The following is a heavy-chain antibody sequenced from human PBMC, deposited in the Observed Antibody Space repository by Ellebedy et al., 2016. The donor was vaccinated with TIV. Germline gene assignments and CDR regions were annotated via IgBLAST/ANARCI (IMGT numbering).Heavy chain of an antibody. D-gene: IGHD5-12*01. V-gene: IGHV1-24*01. J-gene: IGHJ4*02. CDR2: FDPEDGET. CDR1: GYTLTELS. Sequence: ASVKVSCKVSGYTLTELSMHWVRQAPGKGLEWMGGFDPEDGETIYAQKFQGRVTMTEDTSTDTTYMELSSLRSEDTAVYYCATGRRHRGYSGYDSVNWGQGTLVTVSS. CDR3: ATGRRHRGYSGYDSVN.